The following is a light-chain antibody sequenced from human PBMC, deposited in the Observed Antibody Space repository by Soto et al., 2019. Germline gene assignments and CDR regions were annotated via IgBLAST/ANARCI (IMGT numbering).Light chain of an antibody. V-gene: IGKV3-15*01. Sequence: ELVMTQSPATQSVSPGERATLSCRASQSVSSNLAWYQQKPGHAPRLLIYGASTRATGIPARFSGSGSGTEFTLTISSLQSEDFAVYYCQQYNNWPPTWTFGQGTKVDIK. J-gene: IGKJ1*01. CDR3: QQYNNWPPTWT. CDR2: GAS. CDR1: QSVSSN.